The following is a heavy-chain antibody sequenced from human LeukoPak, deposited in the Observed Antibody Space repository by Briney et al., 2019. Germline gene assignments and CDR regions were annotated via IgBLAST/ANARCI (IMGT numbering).Heavy chain of an antibody. CDR3: ARGAADCGNGVCYSYNWFDT. D-gene: IGHD2-8*01. CDR1: XYXFTNSW. Sequence: GESXKXSCXXSXYXFTNSWIAWVRQKSGKGLEWMXIIYPDDSDTRYSPSFQGQVTISVDKTITTAYLQWSSLRASDSAMYFCARGAADCGNGVCYSYNWFDTWGQGTLVTVSS. J-gene: IGHJ5*02. CDR2: IYPDDSDT. V-gene: IGHV5-51*01.